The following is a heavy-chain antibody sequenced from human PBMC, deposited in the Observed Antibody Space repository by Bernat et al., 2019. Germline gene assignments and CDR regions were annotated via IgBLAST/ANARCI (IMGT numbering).Heavy chain of an antibody. CDR1: GGSISSSSYY. D-gene: IGHD5-24*01. Sequence: QLQLQESGPGLVKPSETLSLTCTVSGGSISSSSYYWGWIRQPPGKGLEWIGSIYYSGSTYYNPSLKSRVTISVDTSKNQFSLKLSSVTAADTAVYYCASHGEEMATIFSHELAGAFDIWGQGTMVTVSS. CDR3: ASHGEEMATIFSHELAGAFDI. J-gene: IGHJ3*02. V-gene: IGHV4-39*01. CDR2: IYYSGST.